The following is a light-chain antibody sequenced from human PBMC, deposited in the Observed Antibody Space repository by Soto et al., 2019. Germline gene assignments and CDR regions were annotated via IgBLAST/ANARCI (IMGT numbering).Light chain of an antibody. CDR1: QSVRDSH. J-gene: IGKJ1*01. CDR3: QQYGSSPGT. V-gene: IGKV3-20*01. CDR2: ETS. Sequence: EIVLTQSPGTLSLSPGERATLSCRASQSVRDSHLAWYQQKPCQAPSLLIDETSSRATGIPDRFRGSGSGTEFALTITRVEPEDVAMYFCQQYGSSPGTFGQGTKVEI.